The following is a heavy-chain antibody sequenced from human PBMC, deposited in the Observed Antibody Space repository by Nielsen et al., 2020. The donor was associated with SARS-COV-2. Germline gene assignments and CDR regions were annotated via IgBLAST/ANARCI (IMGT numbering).Heavy chain of an antibody. CDR2: ISTNGGGT. D-gene: IGHD5-12*01. J-gene: IGHJ4*02. CDR1: GFTFSDYA. Sequence: GESLKISCVASGFTFSDYAMSWVRQAPGKGLEWVSSISTNGGGTYDADSVKGRFTISRDNSKNTLYLQMNSLRAEDTATYYCARVSGYYWPQDYWGQGTLVTVSS. V-gene: IGHV3-23*01. CDR3: ARVSGYYWPQDY.